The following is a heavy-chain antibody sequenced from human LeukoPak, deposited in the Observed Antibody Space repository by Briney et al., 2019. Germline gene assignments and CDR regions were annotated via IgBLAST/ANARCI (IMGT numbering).Heavy chain of an antibody. V-gene: IGHV4-39*01. J-gene: IGHJ4*02. CDR2: IYYSGYT. D-gene: IGHD3-22*01. CDR1: GGSIGSNNYY. Sequence: PSETLSLTCTVSGGSIGSNNYYWGWIRQPPGKGLEWIGSIYYSGYTYYNPSLKSRVTISVDTSKNKSSLKVSSVTAADTAVYYCARLHYYDSSGANWGQGTLVTVSS. CDR3: ARLHYYDSSGAN.